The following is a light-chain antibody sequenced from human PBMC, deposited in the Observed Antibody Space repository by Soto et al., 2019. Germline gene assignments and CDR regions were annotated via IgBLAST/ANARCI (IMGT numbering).Light chain of an antibody. CDR2: MVS. CDR3: QQYKSYPWT. J-gene: IGKJ1*01. Sequence: DIQMTQSPSTLSASVGDRVTITCRASQTLSDYLAWYQQKPGKAPKFLIYMVSTLESGVPSRFSGAGSGTEFSLTISSLQPDDFVTYYCQQYKSYPWTFGQGTKVDIK. V-gene: IGKV1-5*03. CDR1: QTLSDY.